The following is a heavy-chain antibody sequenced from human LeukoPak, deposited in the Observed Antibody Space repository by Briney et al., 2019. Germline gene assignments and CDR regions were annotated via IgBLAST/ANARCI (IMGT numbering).Heavy chain of an antibody. J-gene: IGHJ4*02. CDR1: GFAFSDYA. CDR2: ISGGGGST. CDR3: AKSHSGWYSFDY. Sequence: GGSLRLSCAASGFAFSDYAMSWVRQAPGKGLEWVSAISGGGGSTYYAGSVKGRFTISRDSSKNALYPQMDSLRAEDTAVYYCAKSHSGWYSFDYWGQGALVTVSS. V-gene: IGHV3-23*01. D-gene: IGHD6-19*01.